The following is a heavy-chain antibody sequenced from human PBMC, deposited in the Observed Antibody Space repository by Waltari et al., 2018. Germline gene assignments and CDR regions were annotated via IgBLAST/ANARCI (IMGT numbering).Heavy chain of an antibody. J-gene: IGHJ4*02. Sequence: EVQLVESGGGLVQPGGSLRLSCAASGLTIRGYWMHWVRQAPGKGPVWISRSNSDESSTNYADSVRGRFTISRDNAKNTLYLQMDSLRVEDTAVYYCVRYSSGSVDWGQGTLVTVSS. CDR1: GLTIRGYW. V-gene: IGHV3-74*01. CDR3: VRYSSGSVD. CDR2: SNSDESST. D-gene: IGHD6-19*01.